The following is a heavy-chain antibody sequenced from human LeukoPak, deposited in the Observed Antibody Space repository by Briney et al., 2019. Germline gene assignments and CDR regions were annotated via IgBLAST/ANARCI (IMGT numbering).Heavy chain of an antibody. V-gene: IGHV4-39*07. CDR1: GGSISSSSYY. CDR3: ARAVTTASDAFDI. J-gene: IGHJ3*02. D-gene: IGHD4-11*01. CDR2: IYSSGST. Sequence: SETLSLTCTVSGGSISSSSYYWGWIRQPPGKGLEWIGSIYSSGSTYYNPSLKSRVTISVDRSKNQFSLKLSSVTAADTAVYYCARAVTTASDAFDIWGQGTMVTVSS.